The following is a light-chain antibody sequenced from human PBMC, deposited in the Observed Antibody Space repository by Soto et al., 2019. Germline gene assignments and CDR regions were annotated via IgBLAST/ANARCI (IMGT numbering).Light chain of an antibody. CDR2: GAS. CDR1: QNVNYN. CDR3: QQYNNWPLT. V-gene: IGKV3-15*01. J-gene: IGKJ2*01. Sequence: EIVMTQSPATLSLSPGERATLSCRASQNVNYNLAWFQQRPGQAPRLLISGASDRATRFPGRFRGSGSGTEFTLTIFGLQSEDFATYYCQQYNNWPLTFGQGTKLEIK.